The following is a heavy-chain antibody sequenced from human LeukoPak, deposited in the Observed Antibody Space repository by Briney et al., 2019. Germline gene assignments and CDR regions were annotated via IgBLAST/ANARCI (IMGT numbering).Heavy chain of an antibody. CDR1: DGSITNRNYY. D-gene: IGHD6-6*01. Sequence: PSETLSLTCTVSDGSITNRNYYWGWIRQPPGKGLEWIGSIHYTGSAHYNPSLQSRVTISVDTSTNQFFLKLSSVTAADTAVYYCARHPKLSSRYIAPRPSYVFDPWGGGPLVTVS. CDR3: ARHPKLSSRYIAPRPSYVFDP. V-gene: IGHV4-39*01. CDR2: IHYTGSA. J-gene: IGHJ5*02.